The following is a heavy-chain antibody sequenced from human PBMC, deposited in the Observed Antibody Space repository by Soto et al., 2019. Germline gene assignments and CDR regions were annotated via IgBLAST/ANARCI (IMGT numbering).Heavy chain of an antibody. CDR1: GFSRITILDG. V-gene: IGHV2-5*01. J-gene: IGHJ4*02. D-gene: IGHD5-12*01. CDR2: IYWNDDK. Sequence: SGPTLVNPTEALTLTFTFSGFSRITILDGVGWIRHPPGKALEWLALIYWNDDKRYSPSLKSRLTITKDTSKNQVVLTLTNMDPVDTATYSCAQFSGYEQFDYWGQGTLVTVSS. CDR3: AQFSGYEQFDY.